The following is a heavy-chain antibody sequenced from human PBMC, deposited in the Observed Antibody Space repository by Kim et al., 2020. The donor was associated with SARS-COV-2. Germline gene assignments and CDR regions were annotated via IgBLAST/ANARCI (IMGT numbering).Heavy chain of an antibody. CDR2: INGSGGRT. J-gene: IGHJ6*01. D-gene: IGHD2-8*01. Sequence: GGSLRLSCAASGFTFSSNAMSWVRQAPGKGLEWVSAINGSGGRTYSDDFEKGRITITRDNSKNTLYQKMSSLSAEDAAVYYCTKVRARLTAYYYYGMDG. V-gene: IGHV3-23*01. CDR1: GFTFSSNA. CDR3: TKVRARLTAYYYYGMDG.